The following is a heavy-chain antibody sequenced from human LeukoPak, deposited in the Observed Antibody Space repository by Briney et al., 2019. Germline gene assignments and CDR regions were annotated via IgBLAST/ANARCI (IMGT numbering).Heavy chain of an antibody. D-gene: IGHD3-22*01. J-gene: IGHJ5*02. V-gene: IGHV3-7*01. CDR3: ARKTYYYDTSPAGWFDT. CDR2: IKQDGTEK. Sequence: GESLRLSCTASGFTFTTYWMSWVRHPPGKGLEWVANIKQDGTEKYYVDSVKGRFTISRDNSKSSLYLQMNSLRAEDTAIYYCARKTYYYDTSPAGWFDTWGQGTLGTVSS. CDR1: GFTFTTYW.